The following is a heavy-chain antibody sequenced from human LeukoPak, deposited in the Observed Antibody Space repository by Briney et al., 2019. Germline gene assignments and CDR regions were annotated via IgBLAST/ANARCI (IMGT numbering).Heavy chain of an antibody. Sequence: ASVKVSCKASGYTFSSYGISWVRQAPGQGLEWMGWVIPNSGGTNYAQKFQGRVTMTRDTSISTAYMELNSLRSDDTAVYYCARGDTVLTPPFDYWGQGTPVTVSS. CDR3: ARGDTVLTPPFDY. J-gene: IGHJ4*02. D-gene: IGHD4-23*01. CDR1: GYTFSSYG. V-gene: IGHV1-2*02. CDR2: VIPNSGGT.